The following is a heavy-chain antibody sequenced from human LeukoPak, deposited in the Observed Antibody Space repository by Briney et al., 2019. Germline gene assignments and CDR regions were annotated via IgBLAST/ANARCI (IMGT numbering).Heavy chain of an antibody. CDR2: ISGSGGST. Sequence: GGSLRLSCAASGFTFSSYAMSWVRQAPGKGLEWVSAISGSGGSTYYADSVKGRFTISRDNSKNTLYLQMNSMRAEDTAVYYCAKIRWLVRKNFDYWGQGTLVTVSS. D-gene: IGHD6-19*01. V-gene: IGHV3-23*01. J-gene: IGHJ4*02. CDR1: GFTFSSYA. CDR3: AKIRWLVRKNFDY.